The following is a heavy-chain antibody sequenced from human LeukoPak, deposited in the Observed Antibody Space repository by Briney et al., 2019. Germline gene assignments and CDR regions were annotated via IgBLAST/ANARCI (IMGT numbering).Heavy chain of an antibody. Sequence: SETLSLTCTVSGGSISTYYWSWIRQHPGKGLEWIGYIYYSGSTYYNPSLKSRVTISVDTSKNQFSLKLSSVTAADTAVYYCARDKWSAAGYYGMDVWGQGTTVTVSS. CDR1: GGSISTYY. V-gene: IGHV4-59*06. D-gene: IGHD6-13*01. CDR2: IYYSGST. CDR3: ARDKWSAAGYYGMDV. J-gene: IGHJ6*02.